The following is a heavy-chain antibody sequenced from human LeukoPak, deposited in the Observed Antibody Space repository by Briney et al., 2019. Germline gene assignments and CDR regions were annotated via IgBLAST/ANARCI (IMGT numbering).Heavy chain of an antibody. J-gene: IGHJ6*03. CDR3: ARFPGSAEYRHYYYMDV. V-gene: IGHV4-59*01. Sequence: SETLSLTCTVSGGSISNYFWSWIRQPPGKGLECIGYIYYSDSANYNPSLKSRVTVSVDTSKNQFSLKLSSVTAADTAVYYCARFPGSAEYRHYYYMDVWGKGTTVTVSS. D-gene: IGHD2-15*01. CDR2: IYYSDSA. CDR1: GGSISNYF.